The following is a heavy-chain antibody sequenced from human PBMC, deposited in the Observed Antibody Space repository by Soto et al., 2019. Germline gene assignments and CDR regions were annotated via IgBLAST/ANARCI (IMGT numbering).Heavy chain of an antibody. J-gene: IGHJ5*02. CDR2: IYTSAST. V-gene: IGHV4-4*07. CDR1: GGSISSYY. Sequence: PSETLSLTCTVSGGSISSYYWSWIRQPAGKGPEWIGRIYTSASTNYNPSLKSRVTMSVDTSKNQFSLKLSSVTAADTAVYYCARTGKSSRGEWYWFDPWGQGTLVTVSS. CDR3: ARTGKSSRGEWYWFDP. D-gene: IGHD6-13*01.